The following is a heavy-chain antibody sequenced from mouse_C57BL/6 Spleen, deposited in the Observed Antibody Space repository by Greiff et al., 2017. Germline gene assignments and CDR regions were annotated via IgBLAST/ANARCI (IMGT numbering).Heavy chain of an antibody. D-gene: IGHD2-4*01. J-gene: IGHJ3*01. CDR3: ARIYYDYDSWFAY. Sequence: QVQLQQPGAELVKPGASVKLSCKASGYTFTSYWMQWVKQRPGQGLEWIGEIDPSDSYTNYNQKFKGKATLTVDTSSSTAYMQLSSLTSEDSAVYYCARIYYDYDSWFAYWGQGTLVTVSA. CDR2: IDPSDSYT. V-gene: IGHV1-50*01. CDR1: GYTFTSYW.